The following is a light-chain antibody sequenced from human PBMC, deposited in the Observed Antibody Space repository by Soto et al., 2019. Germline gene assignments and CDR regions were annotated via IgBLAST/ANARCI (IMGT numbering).Light chain of an antibody. CDR2: EAS. Sequence: DIQMTQSPSTLSASVGNIFTITCRASHIISSWLAWYQQKQGQAPKLLMYEASTLKSGVPSRLRGSGSGTEFTLTISSLQPDDFATYYCQHYDSYSEAFGQGTKVDIK. CDR1: HIISSW. J-gene: IGKJ1*01. V-gene: IGKV1-5*03. CDR3: QHYDSYSEA.